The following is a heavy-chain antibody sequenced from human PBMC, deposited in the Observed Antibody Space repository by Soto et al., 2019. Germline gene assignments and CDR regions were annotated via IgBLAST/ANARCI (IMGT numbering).Heavy chain of an antibody. D-gene: IGHD2-15*01. CDR3: APLSVSLSGPYGIHV. CDR2: MFYSGLT. Sequence: SETLSLTCSVSGYSVSSSDYYWAWIRQPPGKGLEWIGSMFYSGLTYYNPSLKSRVTLSVDTSKNQFSVRLNSVTAADTAVYYCAPLSVSLSGPYGIHVWGQGTTVTVSS. J-gene: IGHJ6*02. V-gene: IGHV4-39*01. CDR1: GYSVSSSDYY.